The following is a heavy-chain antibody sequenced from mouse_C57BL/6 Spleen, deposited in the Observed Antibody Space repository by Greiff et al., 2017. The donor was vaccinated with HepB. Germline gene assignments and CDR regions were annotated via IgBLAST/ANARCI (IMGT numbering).Heavy chain of an antibody. Sequence: EVHLVESGGGLVQPGGSLSLSCAASGFTFTDYYMSWVRQPPGKALEWLGFISNKANGYTTEYSASVKGRFTISRDNSQSILYLQMNALRAEDSATYYCARSYSNFPFDYWGQGTTLTVSS. CDR1: GFTFTDYY. CDR3: ARSYSNFPFDY. J-gene: IGHJ2*01. V-gene: IGHV7-3*01. D-gene: IGHD2-5*01. CDR2: ISNKANGYTT.